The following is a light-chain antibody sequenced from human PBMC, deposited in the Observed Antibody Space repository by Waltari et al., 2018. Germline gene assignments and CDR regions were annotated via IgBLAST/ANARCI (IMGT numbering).Light chain of an antibody. CDR3: SSYTTSNAPGV. CDR2: EVS. J-gene: IGLJ1*01. Sequence: QSALTQPASVPGSPGQSITISCTGTDSDVGAYNFVSWYRQHPGKAPHLIIYEVSERPPGISDRFSGSKFDNTASLTISGLQADDEAVYYCSSYTTSNAPGVFGTGTKVTVL. V-gene: IGLV2-14*01. CDR1: DSDVGAYNF.